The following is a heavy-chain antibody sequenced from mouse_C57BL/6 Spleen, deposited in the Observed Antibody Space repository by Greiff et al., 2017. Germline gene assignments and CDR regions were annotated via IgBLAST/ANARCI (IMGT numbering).Heavy chain of an antibody. CDR2: ISSGGDYI. CDR3: TRGGGDYGRDYYAMDY. CDR1: GFTFSSYA. J-gene: IGHJ4*01. D-gene: IGHD2-4*01. Sequence: EVKLVESGEGLVKPGGSLKLSCAASGFTFSSYAMSWVRQTPEKRLEWVAYISSGGDYIYYADTVKGRFTISRDNARNTLYLQMNSLKSEDTAMYYCTRGGGDYGRDYYAMDYWGQGTSVTVSS. V-gene: IGHV5-9-1*02.